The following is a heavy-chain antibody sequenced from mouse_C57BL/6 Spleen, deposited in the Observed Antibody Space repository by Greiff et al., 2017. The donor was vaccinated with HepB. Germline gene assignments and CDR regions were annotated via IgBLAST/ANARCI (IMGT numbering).Heavy chain of an antibody. CDR2: INPYNGGT. CDR1: GYTFTDYY. V-gene: IGHV1-19*01. CDR3: ARRGATVVAPSFDY. J-gene: IGHJ2*01. D-gene: IGHD1-1*01. Sequence: DVKLQESGPVLVKPGASVKMSCKASGYTFTDYYMNWVKQSHGKSLEWIGVINPYNGGTSYNQKFKGKATLTVDKSSSTAYMELNSLTSEDSAVYYCARRGATVVAPSFDYWGQGTTLTVSS.